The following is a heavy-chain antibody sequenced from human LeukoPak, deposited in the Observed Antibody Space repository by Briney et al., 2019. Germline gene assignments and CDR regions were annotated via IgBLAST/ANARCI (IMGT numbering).Heavy chain of an antibody. J-gene: IGHJ4*02. V-gene: IGHV3-21*01. CDR3: ARYPIVPITMVRGDNFDY. CDR1: GFTFSSYS. D-gene: IGHD3-10*01. CDR2: ISSSSSYI. Sequence: GGSLRLSCAASGFTFSSYSMNWVRRAPGKGLEWVSSISSSSSYIYYADSVKGRFTISRDNAKNSLYLQMNSLRAEDTAVYYCARYPIVPITMVRGDNFDYWGQGSLVTVSS.